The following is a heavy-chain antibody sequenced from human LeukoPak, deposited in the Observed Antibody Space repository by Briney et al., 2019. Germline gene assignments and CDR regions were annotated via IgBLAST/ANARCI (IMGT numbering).Heavy chain of an antibody. CDR3: AKDMPKVAGTMGLDY. Sequence: GGSLRLSWAASGFTFSSYGMHWVRQAPGKGLGWVAFIRYDGSNKYYADSVKGRFTISRDNSKNTLYLQMNSLRAEDTAVYYCAKDMPKVAGTMGLDYWGQGTLVTVSS. V-gene: IGHV3-30*02. D-gene: IGHD6-19*01. CDR2: IRYDGSNK. CDR1: GFTFSSYG. J-gene: IGHJ4*02.